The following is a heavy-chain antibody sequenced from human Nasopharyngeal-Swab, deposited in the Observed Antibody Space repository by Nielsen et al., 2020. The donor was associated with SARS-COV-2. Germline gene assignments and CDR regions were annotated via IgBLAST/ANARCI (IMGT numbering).Heavy chain of an antibody. Sequence: GGSLRLSCAASGFTFDSYAMTWVRQAPGKGLDWVSSVTGSGSITTYADSLKGRFPISRDNSNKKVYLQMHSLRAEDSAVYYCAKDRYCSGGACYFNGFDSWGQGTLVTVSS. CDR2: VTGSGSIT. V-gene: IGHV3-23*01. D-gene: IGHD2-15*01. J-gene: IGHJ4*02. CDR1: GFTFDSYA. CDR3: AKDRYCSGGACYFNGFDS.